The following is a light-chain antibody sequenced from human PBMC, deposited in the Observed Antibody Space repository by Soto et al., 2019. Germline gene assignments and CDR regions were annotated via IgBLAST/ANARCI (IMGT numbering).Light chain of an antibody. J-gene: IGKJ1*01. CDR3: QQRFTIPRT. Sequence: DIQLTQSASSLSASVGHSLTLTCRASQSITPSLNWYQPTPLTALKVLIFSASNLQSGVPSRFSAIWSGPNFTLTLTSLQLAHFQTYDGQQRFTIPRTFCQGTKVYIK. V-gene: IGKV1-39*01. CDR2: SAS. CDR1: QSITPS.